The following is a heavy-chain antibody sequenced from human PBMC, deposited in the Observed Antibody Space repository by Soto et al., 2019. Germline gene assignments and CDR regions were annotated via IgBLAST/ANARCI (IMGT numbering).Heavy chain of an antibody. V-gene: IGHV6-1*01. J-gene: IGHJ4*02. CDR1: GDIVSSNSAS. Sequence: SQTLSLTSPISGDIVSSNSASSNCVRQAPSRGLESLGRTFYRSKWYNEYAVSVKSRIIINPDTSKNQFSLQLNSVTPEDTAVYYCARAVYVDGLWHWGQGTLVPSPQ. D-gene: IGHD5-12*01. CDR2: TFYRSKWYN. CDR3: ARAVYVDGLWH.